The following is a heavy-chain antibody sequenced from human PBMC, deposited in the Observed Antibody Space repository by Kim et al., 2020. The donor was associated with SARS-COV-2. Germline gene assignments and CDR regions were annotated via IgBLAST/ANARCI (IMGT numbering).Heavy chain of an antibody. CDR3: AKGCIAGRYYHYPVYV. CDR1: GFTLDDFG. V-gene: IGHV3-20*01. Sequence: GGSLRLSCAASGFTLDDFGMSWVRQVPGKGLEWVSGINGNGGDTSYVDSVKGRFTISRDNAKNTLYLQMDNVRAEDTALYHCAKGCIAGRYYHYPVYVWGPGTTVIVSS. D-gene: IGHD2-15*01. CDR2: INGNGGDT. J-gene: IGHJ6*02.